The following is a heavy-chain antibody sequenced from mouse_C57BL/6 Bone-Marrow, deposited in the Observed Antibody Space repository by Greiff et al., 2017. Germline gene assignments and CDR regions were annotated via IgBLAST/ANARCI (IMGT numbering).Heavy chain of an antibody. Sequence: QVQLQQPGAELVRPGSSVKLSCKASGYTFTSYWMDWVKQRPGQGLEWIGNIYPSDSETHYNQKFKDKATLTVDKSSSTAYMQNSSRTSEDSAVYYCARERAAHFDYWGHGTTLTVSS. J-gene: IGHJ2*01. CDR3: ARERAAHFDY. CDR2: IYPSDSET. CDR1: GYTFTSYW. D-gene: IGHD3-3*01. V-gene: IGHV1-61*01.